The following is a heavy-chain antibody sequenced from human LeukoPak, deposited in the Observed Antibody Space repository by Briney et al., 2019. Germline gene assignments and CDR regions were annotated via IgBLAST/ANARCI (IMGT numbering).Heavy chain of an antibody. Sequence: SETLSLTCTVPGGSISSGGYYWSWIRQHPGKCLEWIGYIYYSGITYYNPSLKSRFTISVDTSKKQFSLKLRSVTPPATPVSYYTRDGPSTDDYWGQGTPVTVSS. CDR1: GGSISSGGYY. CDR3: TRDGPSTDDY. CDR2: IYYSGIT. D-gene: IGHD2-2*01. V-gene: IGHV4-31*03. J-gene: IGHJ4*02.